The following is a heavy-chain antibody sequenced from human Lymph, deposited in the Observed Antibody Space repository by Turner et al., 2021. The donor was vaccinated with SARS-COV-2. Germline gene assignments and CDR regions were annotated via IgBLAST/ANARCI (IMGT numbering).Heavy chain of an antibody. V-gene: IGHV3-33*08. Sequence: VQLVESGGGLVQPGRSLRLSCAASGFTFDDYAIHWVRQAPGKGLEWVAFIWYDGSNKYYADSVKGRFTISRDNSKNTLYLQMNSLRAEDTAVYYCARGSAGGDVWGQGTTVTVSS. CDR1: GFTFDDYA. D-gene: IGHD6-13*01. CDR2: IWYDGSNK. CDR3: ARGSAGGDV. J-gene: IGHJ6*02.